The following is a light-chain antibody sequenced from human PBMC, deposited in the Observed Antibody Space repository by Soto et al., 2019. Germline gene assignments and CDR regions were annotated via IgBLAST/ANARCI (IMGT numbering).Light chain of an antibody. Sequence: QSVLTQPPSVSGAPGQRVTISCTGSSSNIGGGYYVHWYQQLPGTAPKLLIYGNSNRPSGVPDRFSGSKSGTSASLAITGLQAEDEADYYCRSYDSSLSGPVVFGGGTKLTVL. CDR1: SSNIGGGYY. CDR3: RSYDSSLSGPVV. V-gene: IGLV1-40*01. CDR2: GNS. J-gene: IGLJ2*01.